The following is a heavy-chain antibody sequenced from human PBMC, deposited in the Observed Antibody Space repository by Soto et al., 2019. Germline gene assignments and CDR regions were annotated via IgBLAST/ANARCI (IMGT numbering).Heavy chain of an antibody. V-gene: IGHV3-21*01. CDR3: VKFWDPSDYEESFFDY. D-gene: IGHD5-12*01. Sequence: PGGSLRLSCAASGFTFNTYTMHWVRQAPGKGPEWVSSITSSSSYTYYADSLKGRFTISRDNAKNSLYLQMNSLRAEDTAVYYCVKFWDPSDYEESFFDYWGQGTLVTVSS. CDR2: ITSSSSYT. CDR1: GFTFNTYT. J-gene: IGHJ4*02.